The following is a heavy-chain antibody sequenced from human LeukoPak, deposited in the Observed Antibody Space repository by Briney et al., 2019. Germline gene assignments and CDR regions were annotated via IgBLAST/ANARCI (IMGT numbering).Heavy chain of an antibody. CDR3: ARDLTGDPAAYFDF. J-gene: IGHJ4*02. CDR2: IHSDSGGT. V-gene: IGHV1-2*02. D-gene: IGHD3-9*01. Sequence: GSVKVSCKASGYTLPGYHIHWVRQAPGQGLEWMGWIHSDSGGTNFPQNFQGSVTMTRDTSISVAYKEISWMRSDEPGVFFWARDLTGDPAAYFDFWGQGTLVTVSS. CDR1: GYTLPGYH.